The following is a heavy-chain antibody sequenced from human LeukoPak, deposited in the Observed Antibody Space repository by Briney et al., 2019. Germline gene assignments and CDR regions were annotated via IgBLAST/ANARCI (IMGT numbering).Heavy chain of an antibody. V-gene: IGHV3-49*03. CDR2: IRSKAYGGTT. CDR3: TRTYCSGGSCYFLGAFDI. CDR1: GFTFGDYA. D-gene: IGHD2-15*01. Sequence: AGGSLRLSCTASGFTFGDYAMSWFRQAPGKGLEWVGFIRSKAYGGTTEYAASVKGRFTISRDDSKSIAYLQMNSLKTEDTAVYYCTRTYCSGGSCYFLGAFDIWGQGTMVTVSS. J-gene: IGHJ3*02.